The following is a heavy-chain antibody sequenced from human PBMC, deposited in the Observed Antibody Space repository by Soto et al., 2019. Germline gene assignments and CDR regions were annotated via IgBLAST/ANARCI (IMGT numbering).Heavy chain of an antibody. J-gene: IGHJ6*02. CDR1: GGSISSYY. D-gene: IGHD3-10*01. V-gene: IGHV4-59*08. CDR2: VHHSWGS. CDR3: ARKGFGPVLGLVDV. Sequence: QVQLQESGPGLVKPSETLSLSCTVSGGSISSYYWSWFRQSPGKRMEWIGYVHHSWGSSYNPSLQSRVAISLVTSKSQFSLKVPSVTATDTAVYYCARKGFGPVLGLVDVWGQGTTVTVSS.